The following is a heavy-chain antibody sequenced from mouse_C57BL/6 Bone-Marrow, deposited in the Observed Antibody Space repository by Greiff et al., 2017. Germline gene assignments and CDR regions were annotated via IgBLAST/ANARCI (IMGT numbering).Heavy chain of an antibody. CDR3: ARSAWFAY. CDR1: GYTFTDYN. V-gene: IGHV1-22*01. Sequence: EVKLVESGPELVKPGASVKMSCKASGYTFTDYNMHWVKQSHGKSLEWIGYINPNNGGTSYNQKFKGKATLTVTKSSSTAYMELRSRTSEDAAVYYCARSAWFAYWGQGTLVTVSA. CDR2: INPNNGGT. J-gene: IGHJ3*01.